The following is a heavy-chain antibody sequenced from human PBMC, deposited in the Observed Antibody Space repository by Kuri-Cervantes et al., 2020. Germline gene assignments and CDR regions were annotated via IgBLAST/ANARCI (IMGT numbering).Heavy chain of an antibody. Sequence: GESLKISCAASGFTFDDYAMYWVRQAPGKGLEWVSAITGKTGRTHYADSVEGRFTISRDNSKNTLYLQMYSLRAEDTAMYYCAKDGDIVATNDAFDIWGQGTMVTVSS. CDR3: AKDGDIVATNDAFDI. D-gene: IGHD5-12*01. J-gene: IGHJ3*02. V-gene: IGHV3-23*01. CDR2: ITGKTGRT. CDR1: GFTFDDYA.